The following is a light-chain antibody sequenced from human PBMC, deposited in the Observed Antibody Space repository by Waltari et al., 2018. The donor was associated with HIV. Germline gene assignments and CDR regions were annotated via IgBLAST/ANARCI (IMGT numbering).Light chain of an antibody. V-gene: IGLV2-14*01. J-gene: IGLJ1*01. CDR3: SSYTSSGAYV. CDR2: EVS. CDR1: SSDDGGYNS. Sequence: QSALTQPASVSGSPGQSITISCTGTSSDDGGYNSVPWYQQHPGKAPKLMIYEVSNRPSGVSYRFSGSKSGNTASLTISGLQAEDETDYYCSSYTSSGAYVFGTGTTVTVL.